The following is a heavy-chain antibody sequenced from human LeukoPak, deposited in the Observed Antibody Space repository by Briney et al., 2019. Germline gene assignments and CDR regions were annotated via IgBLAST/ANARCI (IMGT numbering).Heavy chain of an antibody. CDR1: GFTFNNYW. Sequence: GGSLRLSCAASGFTFNNYWIHWVRQVPGKGLVWVSRINNDGSSASYVDSVKGRFTVSRDNAKNTLFLQMNSLRTEDTAVYYCVRGIQSWFNGMDVWGQGTTVTVSS. CDR3: VRGIQSWFNGMDV. J-gene: IGHJ6*02. V-gene: IGHV3-74*01. CDR2: INNDGSSA. D-gene: IGHD3-10*01.